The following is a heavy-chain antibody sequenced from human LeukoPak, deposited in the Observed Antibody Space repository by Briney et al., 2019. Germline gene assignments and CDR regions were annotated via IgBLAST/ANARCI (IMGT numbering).Heavy chain of an antibody. CDR2: INPNSGGT. J-gene: IGHJ4*02. Sequence: GASVKVSCKASGYTFTCYYMHWVRQAPGQGLEWMGRINPNSGGTNYAQKFQGRVTMTRDTSISTAYMELSRLRSDDTAVYYCARGQRGYSYGYRGNWGQGTLVTVSS. CDR3: ARGQRGYSYGYRGN. D-gene: IGHD5-18*01. CDR1: GYTFTCYY. V-gene: IGHV1-2*06.